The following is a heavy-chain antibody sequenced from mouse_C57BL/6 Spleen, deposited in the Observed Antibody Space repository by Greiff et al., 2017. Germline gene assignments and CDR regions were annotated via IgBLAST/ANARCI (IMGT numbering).Heavy chain of an antibody. Sequence: EVQLQESGPGLVKPSQSLSLTCSVTGYSITSGYYWNWIRQFPGNKLEWMGYISYDGSNNYNPSLKNRISITRDTSKNQFFLKLNSVTTEDTATYYCAREGYGSTQYYYAMDYWGQGTSVTVSS. V-gene: IGHV3-6*01. CDR1: GYSITSGYY. CDR3: AREGYGSTQYYYAMDY. J-gene: IGHJ4*01. CDR2: ISYDGSN. D-gene: IGHD1-1*01.